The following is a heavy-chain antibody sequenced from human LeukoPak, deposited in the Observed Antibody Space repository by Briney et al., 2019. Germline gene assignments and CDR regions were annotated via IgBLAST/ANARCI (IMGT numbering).Heavy chain of an antibody. J-gene: IGHJ4*02. V-gene: IGHV4-59*01. CDR1: GGSINSYY. CDR2: IYYSGST. Sequence: SEALSLTCTVSGGSINSYYWSWIRQPPGKGLEWVGYIYYSGSTNYKPSLKRRVTISVDTSKNQFSLKVSSVTAADTAVYYCASSRSSSGWSLIDYWGQGALVTVSS. CDR3: ASSRSSSGWSLIDY. D-gene: IGHD6-19*01.